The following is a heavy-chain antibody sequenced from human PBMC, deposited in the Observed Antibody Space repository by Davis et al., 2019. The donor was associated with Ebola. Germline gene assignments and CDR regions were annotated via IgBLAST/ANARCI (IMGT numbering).Heavy chain of an antibody. CDR3: AKDRRIVVVPAAIHYYYGMDV. CDR1: GFTFSSYA. CDR2: ISHDGSNK. J-gene: IGHJ6*02. D-gene: IGHD2-2*01. V-gene: IGHV3-30-3*01. Sequence: GGSLRLSCAASGFTFSSYAMHWVRQAPGKGLEWVAVISHDGSNKYYADSVKGRFTISRDNSKNTLYLQMNSLRAEDTAVYYCAKDRRIVVVPAAIHYYYGMDVWGQGTTVTVSS.